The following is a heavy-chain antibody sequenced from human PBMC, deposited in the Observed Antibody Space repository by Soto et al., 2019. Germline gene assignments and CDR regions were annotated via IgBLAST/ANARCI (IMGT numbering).Heavy chain of an antibody. Sequence: GGSLRLSCAASGFTFSDHYMYWVRQAPGKGLERVGRIRNKAKSYTSEYGASVKGRFTISRDDSKKSLYLQMNSLKTEDTAVYYCARGATVTTNYYYGLDVWGQGTTVTVSS. D-gene: IGHD4-4*01. J-gene: IGHJ6*02. V-gene: IGHV3-72*01. CDR3: ARGATVTTNYYYGLDV. CDR2: IRNKAKSYTS. CDR1: GFTFSDHY.